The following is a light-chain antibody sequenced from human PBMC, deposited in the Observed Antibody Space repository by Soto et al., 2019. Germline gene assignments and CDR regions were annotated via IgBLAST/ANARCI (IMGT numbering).Light chain of an antibody. CDR3: CAYATTYTYV. CDR2: RNN. Sequence: QSALTQPPSASGTPGQRVNISCSGSSSNIGSNYVYWYRQFPGTAPKLLIQRNNQRPSGVPARFSGSKSGTSASLAISGLRSEDEADYYCCAYATTYTYVFGTGTKV. J-gene: IGLJ1*01. CDR1: SSNIGSNY. V-gene: IGLV1-47*01.